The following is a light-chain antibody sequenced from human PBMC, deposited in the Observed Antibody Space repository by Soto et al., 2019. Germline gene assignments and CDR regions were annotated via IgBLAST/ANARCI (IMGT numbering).Light chain of an antibody. Sequence: QSVMTQPPSVSAAPGQKVTISCSGSSSNIGGNSVSWYQQLPGTAPKLLIYDDNKRPSGIPDRFSGSKSGTSASLAISGLQSEDEADYYCSTWDDSLNAVLFGGGTKLTVL. CDR3: STWDDSLNAVL. CDR2: DDN. CDR1: SSNIGGNS. V-gene: IGLV1-51*01. J-gene: IGLJ2*01.